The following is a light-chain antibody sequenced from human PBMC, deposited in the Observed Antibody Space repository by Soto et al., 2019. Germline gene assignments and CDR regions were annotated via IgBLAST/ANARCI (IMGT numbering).Light chain of an antibody. CDR2: AAS. J-gene: IGKJ4*01. CDR1: EPVGST. Sequence: EIVLTQSPDTLSVFPGERATLYCRANEPVGSTLAWYQQRPGQAPRLLIYAASTRAPGIPARFSGSGSGTEFTLTINSLQSEDFAVYYCQHYHTLPLTFGGGAKVEIK. V-gene: IGKV3-15*01. CDR3: QHYHTLPLT.